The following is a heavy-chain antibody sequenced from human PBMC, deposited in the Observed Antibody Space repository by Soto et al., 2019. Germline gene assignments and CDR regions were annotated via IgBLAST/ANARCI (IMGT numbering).Heavy chain of an antibody. CDR3: ARARATIAAAAICDC. CDR2: IYYSGST. Sequence: SETLSLTCTVSGSSIIRSSYYWGWIRQPPGKGLEWIGSIYYSGSTYYNPSLKSRVTISVDTSKNQFSLKLSSVTAADTAVYYCARARATIAAAAICDCWGQGTLVTVS. V-gene: IGHV4-39*01. CDR1: GSSIIRSSYY. J-gene: IGHJ4*02. D-gene: IGHD6-13*01.